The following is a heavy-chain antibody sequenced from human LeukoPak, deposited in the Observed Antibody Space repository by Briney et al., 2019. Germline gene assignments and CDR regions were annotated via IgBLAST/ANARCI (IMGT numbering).Heavy chain of an antibody. Sequence: GGSLRLSCAASGFTFSSYSMNWVRQAPGKGLEWVSYISSSGSTIYYADSVKGRFTISRDNAKNSLYMQMNSLRAEDTAVYYCARGVGAVLRGFDYWGQGTLVTVSS. CDR1: GFTFSSYS. CDR2: ISSSGSTI. V-gene: IGHV3-48*01. J-gene: IGHJ4*02. D-gene: IGHD1-26*01. CDR3: ARGVGAVLRGFDY.